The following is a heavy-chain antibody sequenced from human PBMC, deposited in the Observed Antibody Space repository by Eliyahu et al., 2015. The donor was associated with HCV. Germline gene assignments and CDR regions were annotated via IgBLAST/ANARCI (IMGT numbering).Heavy chain of an antibody. V-gene: IGHV3-23*01. CDR2: ISGSGGST. CDR1: GFTFSXXA. Sequence: EVQLLESGGGLVQPGGSLRLSCAASGFTFSXXAMSWVRQAPGKGLEWVSXISGSGGSTYYADSVKGRFTISRDNSKNTLYLQMNSLRAEDTAVYYCAKGLRYFDWLSGGDWFDPWGQGTLVTVSS. CDR3: AKGLRYFDWLSGGDWFDP. D-gene: IGHD3-9*01. J-gene: IGHJ5*02.